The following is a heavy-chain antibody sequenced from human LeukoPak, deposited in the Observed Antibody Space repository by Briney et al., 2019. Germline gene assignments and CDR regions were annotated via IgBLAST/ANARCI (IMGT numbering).Heavy chain of an antibody. V-gene: IGHV4-34*01. J-gene: IGHJ1*01. CDR2: INHSGST. D-gene: IGHD6-13*01. CDR3: PRGRRGSSSWPN. Sequence: SETLSLTCAVYGGSFSGYYWSWIRQPPGKGLEWIGEINHSGSTNYNPSLKSRVTVSVDTSKNQFSLKLSSVTAADTAVYYCPRGRRGSSSWPNWGQGTLVTVSS. CDR1: GGSFSGYY.